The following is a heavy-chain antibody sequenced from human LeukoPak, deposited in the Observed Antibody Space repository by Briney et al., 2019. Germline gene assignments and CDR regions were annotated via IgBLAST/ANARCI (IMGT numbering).Heavy chain of an antibody. V-gene: IGHV3-30*02. J-gene: IGHJ5*02. Sequence: GGSLRLSCAASGFTFSSYGMHWVRQAPGKGLEWVAFIRYDGSNKYYADSVKGRFTISRDNSKNTLYLQMNSLRAEDTAVYYCAKYVWGWNYGLNWFDPWGQGTLVTVSS. CDR1: GFTFSSYG. D-gene: IGHD3-16*01. CDR3: AKYVWGWNYGLNWFDP. CDR2: IRYDGSNK.